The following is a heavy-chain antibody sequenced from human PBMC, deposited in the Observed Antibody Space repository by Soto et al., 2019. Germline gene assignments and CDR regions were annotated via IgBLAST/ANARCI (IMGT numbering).Heavy chain of an antibody. CDR3: AKDFGYNYGYDAFDI. CDR2: ISGSGVST. D-gene: IGHD5-18*01. CDR1: GFTFSSYA. J-gene: IGHJ3*02. Sequence: EVQLLESGGGSVQPGGSLRLSCAASGFTFSSYAMSWVRQAPGKGLEWVLGISGSGVSTYCVDSVKGRFTISRDNSKNTLYLQMNSLRADDTAVYYCAKDFGYNYGYDAFDIWGQGTMVTVSS. V-gene: IGHV3-23*01.